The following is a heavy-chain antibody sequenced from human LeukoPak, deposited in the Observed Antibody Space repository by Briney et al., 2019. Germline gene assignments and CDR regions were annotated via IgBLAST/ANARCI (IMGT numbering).Heavy chain of an antibody. CDR2: ISSSGTTI. CDR1: GFTFSSYE. CDR3: AREAAGYSSGWPDY. D-gene: IGHD6-19*01. Sequence: SGVSLRLSCAASGFTFSSYEMNWVRQAPGKGLEWVSYISSSGTTIYYADSVNGRFTISRDNAKNALYLQMNSLRAEDTAVYYCAREAAGYSSGWPDYWGQGTLVTVSS. V-gene: IGHV3-48*03. J-gene: IGHJ4*02.